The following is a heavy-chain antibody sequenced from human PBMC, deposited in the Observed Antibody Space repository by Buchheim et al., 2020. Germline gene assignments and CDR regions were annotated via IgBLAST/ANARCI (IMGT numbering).Heavy chain of an antibody. V-gene: IGHV3-11*01. D-gene: IGHD3-22*01. CDR1: GFTFSDYY. Sequence: QVQLVESGGGLVKPGGSLRLSCAASGFTFSDYYMSWIRQAPGKGLQWISYSTTSGTTVDYADSVKGRFTVSRDNTKNSLYLQMNNLRAEDTAVYYCARGGLIEAHSSGYYPHYYGMDVWGQGTT. J-gene: IGHJ6*02. CDR3: ARGGLIEAHSSGYYPHYYGMDV. CDR2: STTSGTTV.